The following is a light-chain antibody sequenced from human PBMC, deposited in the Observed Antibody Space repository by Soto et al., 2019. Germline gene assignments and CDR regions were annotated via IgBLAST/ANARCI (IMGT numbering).Light chain of an antibody. CDR3: HQYGSSNT. CDR2: GAS. J-gene: IGKJ2*01. Sequence: EIGLTQSPGTLSLSPGERATLSCRASQSVSSRYLAWYQQKPGQAPRLLIYGASSRATGIPARFSGSGSGTDFTLTISRLEPEDLAVYDCHQYGSSNTGGQETKLEIK. CDR1: QSVSSRY. V-gene: IGKV3-20*01.